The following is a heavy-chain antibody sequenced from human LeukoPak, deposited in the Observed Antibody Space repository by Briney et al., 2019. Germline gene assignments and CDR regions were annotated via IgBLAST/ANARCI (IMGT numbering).Heavy chain of an antibody. Sequence: GESLKISCKGSGYSFTSYWIGWVRQMPGKGLEWMGIIYPGDSDTRYSPSFQGQVTISADKYISTAYLQWSSLKASDTAMYYCARGSGYEWELLEGYFDYWGQGTLVTVSS. D-gene: IGHD1-26*01. CDR3: ARGSGYEWELLEGYFDY. CDR1: GYSFTSYW. CDR2: IYPGDSDT. J-gene: IGHJ4*02. V-gene: IGHV5-51*01.